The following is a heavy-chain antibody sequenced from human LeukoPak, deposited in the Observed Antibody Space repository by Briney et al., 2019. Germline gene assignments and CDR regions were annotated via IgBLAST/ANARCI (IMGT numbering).Heavy chain of an antibody. CDR2: ISSSGSTI. Sequence: PGGSLRLSCAASGFTFSSYSMNWVRQAPGKGLEWVSYISSSGSTIYYADSVKGRFTISRDNAKNSLYLQMNSLRAEDTAVYYCARMDYVWGSQFDPWGQGTLVTVSS. CDR3: ARMDYVWGSQFDP. D-gene: IGHD3-16*01. V-gene: IGHV3-48*04. J-gene: IGHJ5*02. CDR1: GFTFSSYS.